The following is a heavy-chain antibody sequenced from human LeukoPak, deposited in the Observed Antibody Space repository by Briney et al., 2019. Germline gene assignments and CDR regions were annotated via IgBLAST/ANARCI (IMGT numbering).Heavy chain of an antibody. CDR2: ISGDGGST. CDR1: GFTFDDYA. CDR3: AKAVFGDCSGGSCYSNWFDP. D-gene: IGHD2-15*01. V-gene: IGHV3-43*02. Sequence: TGGSLRLSCAASGFTFDDYAMHWVRQAPGKGLEWVSLISGDGGSTYYADSVKGRFTISRDNSKNSLYLQMNSLRTEDTALYYCAKAVFGDCSGGSCYSNWFDPWGREPWSPSPQ. J-gene: IGHJ5*02.